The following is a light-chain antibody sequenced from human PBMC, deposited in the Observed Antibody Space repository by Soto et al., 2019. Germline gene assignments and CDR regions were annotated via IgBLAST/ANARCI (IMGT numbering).Light chain of an antibody. V-gene: IGKV3-11*01. CDR1: QSLSTY. CDR3: QHRDSWPLT. Sequence: EIVLTQSPATLSLSPGERATLSCRASQSLSTYLAWYQQKPGQAPRLLIYDASNRATGIPARFSGSGSGTDFTLTISSLEPEDFAVYYCQHRDSWPLTFGEGTKVEIK. CDR2: DAS. J-gene: IGKJ4*01.